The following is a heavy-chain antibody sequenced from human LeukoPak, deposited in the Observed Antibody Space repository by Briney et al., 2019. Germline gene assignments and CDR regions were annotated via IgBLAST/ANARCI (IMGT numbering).Heavy chain of an antibody. CDR2: ISGSGVNT. CDR3: ARDRSGHYDFWSGYYTEYYFDY. CDR1: GFTFSRFA. D-gene: IGHD3-3*01. Sequence: GGSLRLSCAASGFTFSRFAMNWVRQAPGRGLEWGSSISGSGVNTYYADSVKGRFTISRDNAKNTLYLQMNSLRAEDTAVYYCARDRSGHYDFWSGYYTEYYFDYWGQGTLVTVSS. V-gene: IGHV3-23*01. J-gene: IGHJ4*02.